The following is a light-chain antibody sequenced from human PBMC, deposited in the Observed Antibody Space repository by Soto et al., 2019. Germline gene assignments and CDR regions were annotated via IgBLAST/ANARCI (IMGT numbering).Light chain of an antibody. Sequence: AIQMTQSPSSLSASVGDRVTITCRASEDISNGLAWYQQKPGKAPNLLIYAASTVQSGVPSRFSGRGSGTDITLTISSLQPEDFANYYCLQDNNSPRTFNQGTKVEIK. CDR1: EDISNG. J-gene: IGKJ1*01. V-gene: IGKV1-6*02. CDR3: LQDNNSPRT. CDR2: AAS.